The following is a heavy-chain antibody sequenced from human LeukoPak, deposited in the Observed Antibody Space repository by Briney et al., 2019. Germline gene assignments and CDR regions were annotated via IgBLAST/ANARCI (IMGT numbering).Heavy chain of an antibody. CDR1: GFISGDYW. CDR3: ARGTWATLYYYYMDV. V-gene: IGHV3-74*01. J-gene: IGHJ6*03. Sequence: GGSLRLSCAASGFISGDYWMHWVRQAPGKGLVWVSRINSDGSSTSYADSVKGRFTISRDNAKNTLYLQMNSLRAEDTAVYYCARGTWATLYYYYMDVWGKGTTVTVSS. D-gene: IGHD5-24*01. CDR2: INSDGSST.